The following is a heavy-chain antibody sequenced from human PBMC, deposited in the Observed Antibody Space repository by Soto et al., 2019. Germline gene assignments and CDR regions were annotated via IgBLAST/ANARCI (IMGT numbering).Heavy chain of an antibody. V-gene: IGHV3-7*01. J-gene: IGHJ4*02. Sequence: XESLRLSCAASGFTFSRNWMSWVRQAPGKGLEWVANVKQDGSEKYYVDPVKGRFTISRDNAKNSLYLHMNSLRAEDTAVYYCAREYSGTYFDYWGQGTLVTVSS. CDR3: AREYSGTYFDY. CDR2: VKQDGSEK. D-gene: IGHD1-26*01. CDR1: GFTFSRNW.